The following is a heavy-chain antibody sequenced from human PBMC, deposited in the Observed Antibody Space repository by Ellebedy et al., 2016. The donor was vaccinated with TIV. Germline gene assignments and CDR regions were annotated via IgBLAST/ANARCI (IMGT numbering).Heavy chain of an antibody. CDR1: GYTLTELS. Sequence: ASVKVSCKVSGYTLTELSMHWVRQAPGKGLEWMGGFDPEDGETIYAQKFQGRVIMTEDTSTDTAYMELSSLRSEDTAVYYCARPFGSSSWYLAFDIWGQGTMVTVSS. V-gene: IGHV1-24*01. CDR2: FDPEDGET. CDR3: ARPFGSSSWYLAFDI. J-gene: IGHJ3*02. D-gene: IGHD6-13*01.